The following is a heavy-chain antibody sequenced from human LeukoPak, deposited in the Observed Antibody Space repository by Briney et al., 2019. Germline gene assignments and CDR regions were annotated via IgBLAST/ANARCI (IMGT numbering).Heavy chain of an antibody. J-gene: IGHJ4*02. Sequence: PSETLSLTCTVSGGSISSYYWSWIRQPPGKGLEWIGYIYYSGSTNYNPSLKSRVTISVDTSKNQFSLKLSSVTAADTAVFYCARGGGYSYGSWVYFDYWGQGTLVTVSS. CDR1: GGSISSYY. CDR2: IYYSGST. D-gene: IGHD5-18*01. CDR3: ARGGGYSYGSWVYFDY. V-gene: IGHV4-59*01.